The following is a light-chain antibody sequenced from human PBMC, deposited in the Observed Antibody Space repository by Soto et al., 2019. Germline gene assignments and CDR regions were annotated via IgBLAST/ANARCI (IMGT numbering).Light chain of an antibody. CDR2: DAS. V-gene: IGKV1-5*01. J-gene: IGKJ1*01. CDR1: QSITKG. Sequence: DIQMTQSPSTLSASVCDRVTITCRASQSITKGLAWYHQKPGKAPKILSYDASCLNSGAPSRVSGRGSGTEFTLTISSVQPDDFAASYCQQYDSYPWKFGQGTKVEIK. CDR3: QQYDSYPWK.